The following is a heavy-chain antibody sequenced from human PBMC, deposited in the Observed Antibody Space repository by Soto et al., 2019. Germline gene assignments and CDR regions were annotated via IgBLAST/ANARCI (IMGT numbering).Heavy chain of an antibody. V-gene: IGHV3-74*01. Sequence: EVQLVESGGGLVQPGGSLRLSCVASGFSYRSYWMHWVHQAPGKGLVWVSRVNSDGSGTSYADSVEGRLTISRDNAKNTLYLQMNSLRAEDTAVYYCTRANGPAAIGHFHYGMDVWGQGTTVTVSS. CDR1: GFSYRSYW. J-gene: IGHJ6*02. CDR3: TRANGPAAIGHFHYGMDV. CDR2: VNSDGSGT. D-gene: IGHD2-2*02.